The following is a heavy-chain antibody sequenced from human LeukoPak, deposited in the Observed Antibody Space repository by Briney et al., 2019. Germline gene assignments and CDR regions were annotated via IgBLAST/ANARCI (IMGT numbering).Heavy chain of an antibody. J-gene: IGHJ4*02. V-gene: IGHV3-11*04. CDR2: IYKGGDTI. Sequence: PGGSLRLSCATSGFTFSDHYMTWIRQAPGKGLQTVSYIYKGGDTIFYADSVRGRFTISRDNAESSVYLQMNSLSAEDKAVYYCARGHWGLDYWGRGTLVTVSS. CDR3: ARGHWGLDY. D-gene: IGHD7-27*01. CDR1: GFTFSDHY.